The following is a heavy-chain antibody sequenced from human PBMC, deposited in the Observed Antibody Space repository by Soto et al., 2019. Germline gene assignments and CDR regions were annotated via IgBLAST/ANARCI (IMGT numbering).Heavy chain of an antibody. Sequence: QVQLVESGGGVVQPGRSLRLSCAASGFTFSSYGMHWVRQAPGKGLEWVAVIWYDGSNKYYADSVKGRFTISRDNSKNTLYLQMHSLRAEDTAVYYCARAQYGGNSFFDYWGQGTLVTVSS. CDR2: IWYDGSNK. J-gene: IGHJ4*02. V-gene: IGHV3-33*01. CDR1: GFTFSSYG. CDR3: ARAQYGGNSFFDY. D-gene: IGHD2-21*02.